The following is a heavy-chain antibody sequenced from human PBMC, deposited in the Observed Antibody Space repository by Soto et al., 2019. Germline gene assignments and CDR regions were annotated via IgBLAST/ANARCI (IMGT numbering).Heavy chain of an antibody. Sequence: SVKVSCKASGSTFSSYAISWVRQAPGQGLEWMGGIIPIFGTANYAQKFQGRVTITADESTSTAYMELSSLRSEDTAVYYCARDRGQLLRRRDYYYGMDVWGQGTTVTAP. CDR2: IIPIFGTA. V-gene: IGHV1-69*13. J-gene: IGHJ6*02. CDR3: ARDRGQLLRRRDYYYGMDV. D-gene: IGHD2-2*01. CDR1: GSTFSSYA.